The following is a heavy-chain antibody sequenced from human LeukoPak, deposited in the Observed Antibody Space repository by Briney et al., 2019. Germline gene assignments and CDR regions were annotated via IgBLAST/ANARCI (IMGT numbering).Heavy chain of an antibody. J-gene: IGHJ5*02. CDR1: GYTFTDYF. V-gene: IGHV1-2*02. Sequence: ASVKVSCKASGYTFTDYFMNWVRQAPGQGLEWMGWINPKSGGTAYAQKFQGRVTMTRDTSISTAYMELSRLRSDDTAVYYCARLVRGVAAVGTRWFDPWGQGTLVTVSS. CDR2: INPKSGGT. D-gene: IGHD6-13*01. CDR3: ARLVRGVAAVGTRWFDP.